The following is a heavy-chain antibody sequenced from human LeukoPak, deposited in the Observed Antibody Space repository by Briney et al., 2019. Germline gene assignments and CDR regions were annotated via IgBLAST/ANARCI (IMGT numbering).Heavy chain of an antibody. V-gene: IGHV1-69*05. CDR1: GGTFSSYA. CDR3: ARDEGEYYDILTGLL. J-gene: IGHJ4*02. Sequence: SVKVSSKASGGTFSSYAISWVRQAPGQGLEWMGRIIPIFGTANYAQKFQGRVTITTDESTSTAYMELSSLRSEDTAVYYCARDEGEYYDILTGLLWGQGTLVTVSS. D-gene: IGHD3-9*01. CDR2: IIPIFGTA.